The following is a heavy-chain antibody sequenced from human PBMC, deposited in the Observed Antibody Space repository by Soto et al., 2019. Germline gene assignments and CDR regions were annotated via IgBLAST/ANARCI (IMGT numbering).Heavy chain of an antibody. D-gene: IGHD2-2*01. CDR1: GFTFSTYS. V-gene: IGHV3-21*01. J-gene: IGHJ4*02. Sequence: GGSLRLSCAASGFTFSTYSMNWVRQAPGKGLEWVSSISSSSYYIYYADSVKGRFTISRDNAKNSLFLQMNSLRAEDTAVYYCARERGSCTSSSCFGSPDYWGQGTLVTVSS. CDR3: ARERGSCTSSSCFGSPDY. CDR2: ISSSSYYI.